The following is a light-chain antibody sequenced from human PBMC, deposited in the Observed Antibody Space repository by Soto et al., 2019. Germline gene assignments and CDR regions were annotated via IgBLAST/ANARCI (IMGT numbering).Light chain of an antibody. Sequence: DIQMTQSPSSVSASVGDRVSITCRASQGISNLLAWYQQKPGRAPKLLIYTGSSLQSGVPSRFSGTGSGTDFTLTISSLQPEDVATYYFQQANSFPLTFGGGTKVEIK. J-gene: IGKJ4*01. CDR2: TGS. CDR3: QQANSFPLT. V-gene: IGKV1-12*01. CDR1: QGISNL.